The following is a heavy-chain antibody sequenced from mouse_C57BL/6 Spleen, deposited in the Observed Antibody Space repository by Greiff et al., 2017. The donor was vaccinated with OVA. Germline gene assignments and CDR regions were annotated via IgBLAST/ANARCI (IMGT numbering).Heavy chain of an antibody. CDR1: GYTFTSYG. Sequence: QVQLQQSGAELARPGASVKLSCKASGYTFTSYGISWVKQRTGQGLEWIGEIYPRSGNTYYNEKFKGKATLTADKSSSTAYMELRSLTSEDAAIYFCARGEDYDYDVFAYWGQGTLVTVSA. D-gene: IGHD2-4*01. CDR2: IYPRSGNT. CDR3: ARGEDYDYDVFAY. V-gene: IGHV1-81*01. J-gene: IGHJ3*01.